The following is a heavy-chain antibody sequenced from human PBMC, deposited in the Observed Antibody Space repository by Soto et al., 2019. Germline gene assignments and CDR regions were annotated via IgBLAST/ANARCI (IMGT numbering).Heavy chain of an antibody. D-gene: IGHD1-26*01. J-gene: IGHJ4*02. CDR3: ARDRGPTVGSTADF. V-gene: IGHV4-38-2*02. CDR1: GYSISSDYY. Sequence: PSETLSLTCAVSGYSISSDYYWGWIRQPPGKGLEWIGSIYHSGSTHYHPSLKSRVTMSVDTSKNQFSLKLSSVTAADTAVYYCARDRGPTVGSTADFWGQGTLVTVSS. CDR2: IYHSGST.